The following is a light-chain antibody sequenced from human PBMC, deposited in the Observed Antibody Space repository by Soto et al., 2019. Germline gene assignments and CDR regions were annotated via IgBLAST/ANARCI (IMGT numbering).Light chain of an antibody. J-gene: IGLJ1*01. V-gene: IGLV2-23*01. CDR1: SSDVGSNNL. CDR3: CSYAGRRSYV. CDR2: EGT. Sequence: QSALTQPASVSGSPGQSITISCTGTSSDVGSNNLVSWYRQHPGNAPKLMIYEGTRRPSGVSNRFSGSKSGNTASLTISGLQAEDEAHYYCCSYAGRRSYVFGTGTKRTVL.